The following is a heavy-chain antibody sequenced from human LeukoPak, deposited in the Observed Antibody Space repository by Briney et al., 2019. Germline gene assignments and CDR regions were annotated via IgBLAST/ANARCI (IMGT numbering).Heavy chain of an antibody. CDR3: AKDGDGYYYYGMDV. CDR1: GFTFSSYA. CDR2: ISGSGGST. D-gene: IGHD2-8*01. Sequence: GGPLRLSCAASGFTFSSYAMSWVRQAPGKGLEWVSAISGSGGSTYYADSVKGRFTISRDNSKNTLYLQMNSLRAEDTAVYYCAKDGDGYYYYGMDVWGQGTTVTVSS. V-gene: IGHV3-23*01. J-gene: IGHJ6*02.